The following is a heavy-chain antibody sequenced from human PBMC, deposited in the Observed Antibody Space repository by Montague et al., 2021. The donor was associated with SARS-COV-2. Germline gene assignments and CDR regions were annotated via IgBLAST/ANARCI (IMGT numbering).Heavy chain of an antibody. CDR1: GGSFSGYY. V-gene: IGHV4-34*01. Sequence: SETLSLTCAVYGGSFSGYYWSWIRQPPGKGLEWIGEINHSGSTNYNPSLKSRVTISVDTSKNQFSLKLSSLTAADTAVNYCASLTLGYCSSTSCYSDWFAPWGQGTLVTVSS. CDR3: ASLTLGYCSSTSCYSDWFAP. CDR2: INHSGST. D-gene: IGHD2-2*02. J-gene: IGHJ5*02.